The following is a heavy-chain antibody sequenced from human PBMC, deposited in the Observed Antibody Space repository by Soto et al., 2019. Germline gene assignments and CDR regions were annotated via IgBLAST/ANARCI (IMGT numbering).Heavy chain of an antibody. J-gene: IGHJ5*02. V-gene: IGHV1-18*01. CDR3: ARDLWGSGNYYFHWFDP. CDR1: GYTFRNYG. CDR2: INIRNGNT. D-gene: IGHD1-26*01. Sequence: ASVKVSCKASGYTFRNYGIAWVRQAPGQGLEWMGWINIRNGNTQYAQNFQGRVTLTTDTSTSTAYMEVRSLRSDDTAVYYCARDLWGSGNYYFHWFDPWGQGTPVTVSS.